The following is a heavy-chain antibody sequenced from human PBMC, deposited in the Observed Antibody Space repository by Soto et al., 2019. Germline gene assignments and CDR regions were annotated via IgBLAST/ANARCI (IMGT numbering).Heavy chain of an antibody. J-gene: IGHJ5*02. D-gene: IGHD3-3*01. V-gene: IGHV4-59*08. CDR1: GGSISSYY. CDR2: IYYSGST. Sequence: SETLSLTCTVSGGSISSYYWSWIRQPPGKGLEWIGYIYYSGSTNYNPSLKSRVTISVDTSKNQFSLKLSSVTAADTAVYYCARQRTDYDFWSGPPNWFDPWGQGTLVTVSS. CDR3: ARQRTDYDFWSGPPNWFDP.